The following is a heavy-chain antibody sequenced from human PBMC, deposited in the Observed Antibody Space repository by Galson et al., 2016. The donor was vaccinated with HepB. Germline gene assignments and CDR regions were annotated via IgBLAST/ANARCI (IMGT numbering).Heavy chain of an antibody. D-gene: IGHD6-19*01. CDR3: ARYSSAWSLDT. V-gene: IGHV3-23*01. CDR1: EFIFSDFA. CDR2: ISGSGNT. Sequence: SLRLSCAASEFIFSDFAFSWVRQAPGKGLEWLSSISGSGNTNYADSVKGRFIISRDNSKGTLYLEMNSLRAEDTAIYYWARYSSAWSLDTWGQGTLVTVSS. J-gene: IGHJ5*02.